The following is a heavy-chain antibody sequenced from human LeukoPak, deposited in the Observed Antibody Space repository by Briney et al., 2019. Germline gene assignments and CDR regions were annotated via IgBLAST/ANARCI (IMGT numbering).Heavy chain of an antibody. D-gene: IGHD3-22*01. CDR3: ARNSGYYYDNTGYLL. Sequence: SGTLSLTCTVSGGSISSSTYYWGWIRQPPGKGLEWIGTISYSGTTYYNPSLKSRVTISIDTSKNQFSLKLSSVTAADTAVYYCARNSGYYYDNTGYLLWGQGTLVTVSS. CDR2: ISYSGTT. CDR1: GGSISSSTYY. J-gene: IGHJ4*02. V-gene: IGHV4-39*01.